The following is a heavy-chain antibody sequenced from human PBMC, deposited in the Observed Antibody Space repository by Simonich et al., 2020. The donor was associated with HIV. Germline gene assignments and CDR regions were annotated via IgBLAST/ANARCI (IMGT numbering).Heavy chain of an antibody. CDR2: IYHSGST. Sequence: QVQLQESGPGLVKPSETLSLTCAVSGYSISSGYYWGWIRQPPGKGLEWIGSIYHSGSTYYNPSLKSRVTISVDTSKNKFSLKLSSVTAADTAVYYCARNNFWSGWLFDYWGQGTLVTVSS. CDR3: ARNNFWSGWLFDY. J-gene: IGHJ4*02. V-gene: IGHV4-38-2*01. CDR1: GYSISSGYY. D-gene: IGHD3-3*01.